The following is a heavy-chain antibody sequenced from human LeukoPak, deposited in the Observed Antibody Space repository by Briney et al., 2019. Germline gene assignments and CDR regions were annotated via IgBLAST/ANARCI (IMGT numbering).Heavy chain of an antibody. D-gene: IGHD3-22*01. CDR2: MNPNSGNT. CDR1: GYTFTGYY. V-gene: IGHV1-8*03. CDR3: ARVYYFASSGYYFPPDY. J-gene: IGHJ4*02. Sequence: GASVKVSCKASGYTFTGYYMHWVRQAPGQGLEWMGWMNPNSGNTVYAQKFQGRVTITSNTSINTAYMELSSLRSEDTAMYYCARVYYFASSGYYFPPDYWGQGTLVTVSS.